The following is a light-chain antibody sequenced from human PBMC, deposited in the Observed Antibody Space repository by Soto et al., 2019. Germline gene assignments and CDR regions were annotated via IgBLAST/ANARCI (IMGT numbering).Light chain of an antibody. CDR3: QQSYSVPYT. CDR1: QSINSY. CDR2: VAS. Sequence: DIRMTQSPPSLSASVGDRVTITCRASQSINSYLNWYQQKPGKAPDLLIYVASSLQSGVPSRFSGSGSGTDFTLTISSLQPEDSATYYCQQSYSVPYTFGQGTKMEIK. J-gene: IGKJ2*01. V-gene: IGKV1-39*01.